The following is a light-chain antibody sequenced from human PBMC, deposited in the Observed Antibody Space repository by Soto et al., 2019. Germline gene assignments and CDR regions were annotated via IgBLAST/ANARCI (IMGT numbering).Light chain of an antibody. CDR1: QSISSW. J-gene: IGKJ5*01. V-gene: IGKV1-5*03. Sequence: DIQMTQSPSTLSAAVVDRGTITCRASQSISSWLALYQQKPGKAPKLLIYKASSLESGVPSRFSGSGSGTEFTLTISRLETADFAVYYCQQYNNWHTITFGQGTRLEI. CDR2: KAS. CDR3: QQYNNWHTIT.